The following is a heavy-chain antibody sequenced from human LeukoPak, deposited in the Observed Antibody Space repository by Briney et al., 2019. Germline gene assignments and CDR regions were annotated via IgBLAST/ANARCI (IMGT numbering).Heavy chain of an antibody. J-gene: IGHJ4*02. CDR2: ISAYNGNT. CDR1: GYTFTSYG. V-gene: IGHV1-18*01. CDR3: ARALAYCSGGSCPRAFDY. D-gene: IGHD2-15*01. Sequence: ASVKVSCKASGYTFTSYGISWVRQAPGQGLEWMGWISAYNGNTNYAQKLQGRVTMTTDTSTSTAYMELRSLRSDDTAVYYCARALAYCSGGSCPRAFDYWGQGTLVTVSS.